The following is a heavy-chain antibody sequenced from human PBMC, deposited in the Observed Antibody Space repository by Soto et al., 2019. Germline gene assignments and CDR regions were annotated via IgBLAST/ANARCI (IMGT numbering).Heavy chain of an antibody. CDR3: ARARLRAVYAFDI. D-gene: IGHD5-12*01. Sequence: TLSLTCTVSGVSVSSGAYYWTWIRQRPGKGLEWIGYIYYSGSTYYSPSLKSRLSISLDTSKNQFSLRLSSVTAADTAMYYCARARLRAVYAFDIWGQGTMVTVSS. J-gene: IGHJ3*02. CDR2: IYYSGST. V-gene: IGHV4-31*03. CDR1: GVSVSSGAYY.